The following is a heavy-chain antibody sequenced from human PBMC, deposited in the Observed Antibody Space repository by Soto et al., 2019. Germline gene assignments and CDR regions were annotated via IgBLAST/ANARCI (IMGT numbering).Heavy chain of an antibody. CDR2: ISWNSGSI. Sequence: EVQLVESGGGLVQPGRSLRLSCAASGFTFDYYAMHWVRQAPGKGLEWVSAISWNSGSIGDADSVKGRFTICKDTAKNSLYLPMNSLRAEDTALYYCAKAVSGYYLHSGFCSWGQGSLVSVSS. CDR1: GFTFDYYA. J-gene: IGHJ5*02. CDR3: AKAVSGYYLHSGFCS. D-gene: IGHD5-12*01. V-gene: IGHV3-9*01.